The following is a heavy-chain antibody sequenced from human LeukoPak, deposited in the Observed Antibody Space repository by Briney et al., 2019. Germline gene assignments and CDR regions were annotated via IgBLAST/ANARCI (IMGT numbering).Heavy chain of an antibody. CDR3: AKGRTLDY. CDR2: ISNSGSST. V-gene: IGHV3-23*01. J-gene: IGHJ4*02. CDR1: GFTFSTYA. Sequence: PGGSLRLSCAASGFTFSTYAMSWDRQAPGKGLEWVSAISNSGSSTYCADSVKGRFTISRDTSKNTLYLQMNSLRAEDTAVYYCAKGRTLDYWGQGTPVTVSS.